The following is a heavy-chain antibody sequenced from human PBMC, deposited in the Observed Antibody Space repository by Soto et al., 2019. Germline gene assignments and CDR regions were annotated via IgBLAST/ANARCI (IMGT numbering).Heavy chain of an antibody. V-gene: IGHV3-23*01. CDR1: GFTFSSHA. CDR3: AKVRGYCGGSCILKTGFDC. CDR2: ISSGGGST. Sequence: GGSLRLSCAASGFTFSSHAMSWVREAPGKGLECVSAISSGGGSTYYAGSVKGRFTISRDNSKNTLYLQMNSLRAEDTALYYCAKVRGYCGGSCILKTGFDCWGQGTLVTVSS. D-gene: IGHD2-15*01. J-gene: IGHJ4*02.